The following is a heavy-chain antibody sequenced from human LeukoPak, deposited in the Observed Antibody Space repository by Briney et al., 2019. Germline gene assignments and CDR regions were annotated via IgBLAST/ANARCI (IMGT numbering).Heavy chain of an antibody. CDR1: GGSFSGYY. D-gene: IGHD3-22*01. V-gene: IGHV4-34*01. J-gene: IGHJ4*02. CDR2: INHSGST. CDR3: ALRYYYDSSGYYPDY. Sequence: PSETLSLTCAVYGGSFSGYYWSWLRQPPGKGLEWIGEINHSGSTNYNPSLKSRVTISVDTSKNQFSLKLSSVTAADTAVYYCALRYYYDSSGYYPDYWGQGTLVTVSS.